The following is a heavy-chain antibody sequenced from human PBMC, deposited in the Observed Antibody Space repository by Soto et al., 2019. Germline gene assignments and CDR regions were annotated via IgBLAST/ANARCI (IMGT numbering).Heavy chain of an antibody. CDR1: GGSFSGYY. Sequence: QVQLQQWGAGLLKPSETLSLTCAVYGGSFSGYYWSWIRQPPGKGLEWIGEINHSGSTNYNPSLKSRVTISVDTSKIQFSLKLSSVTAADTAVYYCARSSAAGSDWFDPWGQGTLVTVSS. V-gene: IGHV4-34*01. D-gene: IGHD6-13*01. CDR3: ARSSAAGSDWFDP. CDR2: INHSGST. J-gene: IGHJ5*02.